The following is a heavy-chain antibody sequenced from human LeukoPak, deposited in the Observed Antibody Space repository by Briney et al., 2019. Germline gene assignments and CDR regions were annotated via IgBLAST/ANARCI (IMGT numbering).Heavy chain of an antibody. J-gene: IGHJ3*02. D-gene: IGHD3-22*01. CDR1: GGSVSSYY. Sequence: PSETLSLTCTVSGGSVSSYYWSWIRQPAGKGLEWIGRIYTSGSTNYNPSLKSRVTMSVDTSKNQFSLRLSSVTAADTAVYYCARDRYYYDTSGPPLEIWGQGTMVTVSS. CDR2: IYTSGST. V-gene: IGHV4-4*07. CDR3: ARDRYYYDTSGPPLEI.